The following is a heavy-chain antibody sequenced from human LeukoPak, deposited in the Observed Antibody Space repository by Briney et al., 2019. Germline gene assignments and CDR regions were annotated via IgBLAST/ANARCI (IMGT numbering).Heavy chain of an antibody. D-gene: IGHD1-1*01. Sequence: SETLSLTCTVSGGSISSSSYYWGWIRQPPGKGLEWIGSIYYSGSTYYNPSLKSRVTISVDTSKNQLSLKLSSVTAADTAVYYCARVSDWNQAYPLDYWGQGTLVTVSS. CDR2: IYYSGST. J-gene: IGHJ4*02. CDR1: GGSISSSSYY. V-gene: IGHV4-39*07. CDR3: ARVSDWNQAYPLDY.